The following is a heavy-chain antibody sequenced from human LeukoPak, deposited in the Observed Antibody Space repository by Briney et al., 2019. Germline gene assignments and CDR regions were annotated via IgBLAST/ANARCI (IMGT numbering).Heavy chain of an antibody. Sequence: GGSLRLSCAASGFTFSSYAMSWVRQAPGKGLEWVSAISGSGGSTYYADSVKGRFTISRDNSKNTLYLQMNSLRAEDTAVYYCAKDKPYYCDSSGSPVDYWGQGTLVTVSS. V-gene: IGHV3-23*01. D-gene: IGHD3-22*01. J-gene: IGHJ4*02. CDR1: GFTFSSYA. CDR3: AKDKPYYCDSSGSPVDY. CDR2: ISGSGGST.